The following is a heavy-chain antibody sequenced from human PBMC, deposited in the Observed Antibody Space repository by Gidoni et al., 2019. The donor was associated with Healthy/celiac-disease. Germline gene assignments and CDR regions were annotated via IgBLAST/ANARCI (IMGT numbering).Heavy chain of an antibody. Sequence: EVQLVESGGGLIQPGGSLRLSCAPAGFPVSSNYLSWVRRAPGKGLAGVLVIYSGGSTYSADSVKGLFTISRDNSQNTLYLQMNSLRAEDTAVYYCARVLLLNWFDPCGQGTLVTLSS. CDR3: ARVLLLNWFDP. V-gene: IGHV3-53*01. CDR2: IYSGGST. J-gene: IGHJ5*02. CDR1: GFPVSSNY. D-gene: IGHD3-22*01.